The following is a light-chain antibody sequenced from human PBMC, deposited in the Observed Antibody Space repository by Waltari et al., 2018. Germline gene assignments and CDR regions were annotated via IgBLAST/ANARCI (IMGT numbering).Light chain of an antibody. CDR1: SSDVEGFNF. Sequence: SALTQPASMSGSPGQSITISCTGTSSDVEGFNFVSWYQQYPGKAPKLIIYDVANRPSGVSHRFSGSRSDNTASLTISGLQAEDEADYYCSSYTSVNTRFGGGTKLTVL. J-gene: IGLJ2*01. CDR2: DVA. V-gene: IGLV2-14*03. CDR3: SSYTSVNTR.